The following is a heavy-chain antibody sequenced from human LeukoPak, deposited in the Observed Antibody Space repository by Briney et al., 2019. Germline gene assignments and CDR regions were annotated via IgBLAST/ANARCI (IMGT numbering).Heavy chain of an antibody. Sequence: ASVKVSCKASGYTFTSYDINWARQATGQGLEWMGWMNPNSGNTGYAQKFQGRVTMTRNTSISTAYMELSSLRSEDTAVYYCARVVVAATHDAFDIWGQGTMVTVSS. V-gene: IGHV1-8*01. J-gene: IGHJ3*02. D-gene: IGHD2-15*01. CDR1: GYTFTSYD. CDR3: ARVVVAATHDAFDI. CDR2: MNPNSGNT.